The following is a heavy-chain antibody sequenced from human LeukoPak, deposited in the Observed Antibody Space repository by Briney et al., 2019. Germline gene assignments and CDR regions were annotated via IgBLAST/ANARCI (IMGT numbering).Heavy chain of an antibody. V-gene: IGHV3-7*01. CDR2: INEDGSEK. CDR1: GFTFSDYW. Sequence: GGSLRLSCAASGFTFSDYWMGWVRQAPGKGLEWVAHINEDGSEKHYMDSVKGRFAISRDNAKNSLYLQMNGLRAEDTAVYFCARDSDTGRTTDYDYWGQGTLVTVSS. CDR3: ARDSDTGRTTDYDY. D-gene: IGHD1-7*01. J-gene: IGHJ4*02.